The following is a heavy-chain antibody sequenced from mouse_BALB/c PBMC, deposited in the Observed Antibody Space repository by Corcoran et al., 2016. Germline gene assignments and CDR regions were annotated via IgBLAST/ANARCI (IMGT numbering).Heavy chain of an antibody. CDR1: GYSFTGYY. CDR2: ISCYNGAT. CDR3: ARATLRYYAMDY. V-gene: IGHV1S34*01. Sequence: LVKTGASVKISCKDSGYSFTGYYMHWVKQSHGKSLEWIGYISCYNGATSYNQKFKGKATFTVDTSSSTAYMQFNSLTSEDSAVYYCARATLRYYAMDYWGQGTSVTVSS. J-gene: IGHJ4*01. D-gene: IGHD2-12*01.